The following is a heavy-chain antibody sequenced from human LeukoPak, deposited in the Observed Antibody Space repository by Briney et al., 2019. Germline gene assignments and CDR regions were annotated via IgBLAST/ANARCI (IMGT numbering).Heavy chain of an antibody. D-gene: IGHD6-19*01. CDR2: IIPILGIA. CDR3: ARDYSSGWYEADAFDI. Sequence: SVKVSCKASGGTFSRYAISWVRQAPGQGLEWMGRIIPILGIANYAQKFQGRVTITADKSTSTAYMELSSLRSEDTAVYYCARDYSSGWYEADAFDIWGQGTMVTVSS. CDR1: GGTFSRYA. J-gene: IGHJ3*02. V-gene: IGHV1-69*04.